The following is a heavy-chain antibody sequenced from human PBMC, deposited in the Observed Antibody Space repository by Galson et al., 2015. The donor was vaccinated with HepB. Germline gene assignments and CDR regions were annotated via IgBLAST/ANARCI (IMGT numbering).Heavy chain of an antibody. Sequence: SETLSLTCTVSGGSISSSSYYWGWIRQPPGKGLEWIGSIYYSGSTYYNPSLKSRVTISVDTSKNQFSLKLSSVTAADTAVYYCARIAAAYYYYYHGMDVWGQGTTVTVSS. CDR3: ARIAAAYYYYYHGMDV. D-gene: IGHD6-13*01. CDR1: GGSISSSSYY. CDR2: IYYSGST. J-gene: IGHJ6*02. V-gene: IGHV4-39*01.